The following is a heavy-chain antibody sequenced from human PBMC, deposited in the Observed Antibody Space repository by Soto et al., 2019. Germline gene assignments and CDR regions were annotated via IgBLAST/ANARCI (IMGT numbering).Heavy chain of an antibody. CDR1: SGSISSSNW. V-gene: IGHV4-4*02. CDR3: ARNYCSGGSCGFDY. CDR2: IYHSGST. D-gene: IGHD2-15*01. J-gene: IGHJ4*02. Sequence: SETLSLTCAVASGSISSSNWWSWVRQPPGKGLEWIGEIYHSGSTNYNPSLKSRVTISVDKSKNQFSLKLSSVTAADTAVYYCARNYCSGGSCGFDYWGQGTLVTVSS.